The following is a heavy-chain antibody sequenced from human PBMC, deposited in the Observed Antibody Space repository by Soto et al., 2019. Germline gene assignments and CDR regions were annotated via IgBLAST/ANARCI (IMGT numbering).Heavy chain of an antibody. CDR1: GFTFSSYS. D-gene: IGHD7-27*01. CDR3: ARASGDDAFDI. CDR2: ISSSSSYI. V-gene: IGHV3-21*01. Sequence: GGSLRLSCAASGFTFSSYSMNWVRQAPGKGLEWVSSISSSSSYIYYADSVRGRFTVSRDNAKNSLYLQMNSLRAEDTAVYYCARASGDDAFDIWGQGTMVTVSS. J-gene: IGHJ3*02.